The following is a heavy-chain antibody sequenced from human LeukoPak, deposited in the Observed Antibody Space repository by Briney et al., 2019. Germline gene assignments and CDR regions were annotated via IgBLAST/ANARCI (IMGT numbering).Heavy chain of an antibody. D-gene: IGHD3-22*01. V-gene: IGHV1-18*01. J-gene: IGHJ1*01. CDR2: ISAYNGNT. CDR3: AGDRSYYYDSHGYPEHSQH. CDR1: GYTFSKYG. Sequence: ASVKVSCKASGYTFSKYGISWVRQAPGQGLEWMGWISAYNGNTNYAQKYQGRVTMDTDTSTSTAYMELRSLRSDDTAVYYCAGDRSYYYDSHGYPEHSQHWGQGTLVTVSS.